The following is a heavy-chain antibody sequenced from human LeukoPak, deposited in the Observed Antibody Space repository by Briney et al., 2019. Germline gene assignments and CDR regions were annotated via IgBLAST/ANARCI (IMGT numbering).Heavy chain of an antibody. J-gene: IGHJ4*02. Sequence: PGGSLRLSCAASGFTFSSYWMSWVRQAPGKGLEWVSSISGSGDNTFYADSVKGRFTISRDNSKSTLYLQINSLRAEDTAVYYCAKDPFHWGTIYFDYWGQGTLVTVSS. CDR1: GFTFSSYW. V-gene: IGHV3-23*01. CDR2: ISGSGDNT. D-gene: IGHD7-27*01. CDR3: AKDPFHWGTIYFDY.